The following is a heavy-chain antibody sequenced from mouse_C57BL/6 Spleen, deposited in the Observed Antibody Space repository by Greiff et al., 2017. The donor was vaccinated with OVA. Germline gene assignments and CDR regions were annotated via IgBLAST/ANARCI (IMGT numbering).Heavy chain of an antibody. V-gene: IGHV1-81*01. CDR2: IYPRSGNT. Sequence: QVQLKESGAELARPGASVKLSCKASGYTFTSYGISWVKQRTGQGLEWIGEIYPRSGNTYYNEKFKGKATLTADKSSSTAYMELRSLTSEDSAVYFCAKEEGYSNYYAMDYWGQGTSVTVSS. J-gene: IGHJ4*01. D-gene: IGHD2-5*01. CDR3: AKEEGYSNYYAMDY. CDR1: GYTFTSYG.